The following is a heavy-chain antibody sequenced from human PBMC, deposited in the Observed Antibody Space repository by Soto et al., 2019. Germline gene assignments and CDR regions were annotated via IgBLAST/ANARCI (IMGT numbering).Heavy chain of an antibody. J-gene: IGHJ4*02. D-gene: IGHD6-19*01. CDR3: ARDLEAVAGIFGY. V-gene: IGHV1-69*13. Sequence: GASVKVSCKASGGTFSSYAISWVRQAPGQGLEWMGGIIPIFGTANYAQKFQGRVTITADESTSTAYMGLSSLRSEDTAVYYCARDLEAVAGIFGYWGQGTLVTVSS. CDR2: IIPIFGTA. CDR1: GGTFSSYA.